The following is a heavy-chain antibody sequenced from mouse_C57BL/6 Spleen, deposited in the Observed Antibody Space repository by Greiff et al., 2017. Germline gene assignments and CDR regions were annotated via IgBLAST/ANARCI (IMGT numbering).Heavy chain of an antibody. D-gene: IGHD2-5*01. V-gene: IGHV2-2*01. CDR1: GFSLTSYV. J-gene: IGHJ2*01. Sequence: QVQLKESGPGLVQPSQSLSITCTVSGFSLTSYVVHCVRQSPGKGLEWLGVIWSGGSTDYNAAFISRLSISKDNSKSQVFFKMNSLQADDTAIYYGARNSLYYSNYFDYWGQGTTLTVSA. CDR2: IWSGGST. CDR3: ARNSLYYSNYFDY.